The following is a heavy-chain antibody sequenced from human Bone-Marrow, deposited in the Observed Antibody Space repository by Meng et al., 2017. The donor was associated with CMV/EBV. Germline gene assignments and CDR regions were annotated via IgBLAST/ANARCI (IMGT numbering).Heavy chain of an antibody. CDR2: IYYSGST. Sequence: SETLSLTCTVSGGSISSSSYYWGWIRQPPGKGLEWIGSIYYSGSTYYNPSLKSRVTISVDTSKNQFSLKLSSVTAADTAVYYCARAYYDFWSGYSPGVFDIWGQGTMVTVSS. V-gene: IGHV4-39*07. CDR3: ARAYYDFWSGYSPGVFDI. CDR1: GGSISSSSYY. J-gene: IGHJ3*02. D-gene: IGHD3-3*01.